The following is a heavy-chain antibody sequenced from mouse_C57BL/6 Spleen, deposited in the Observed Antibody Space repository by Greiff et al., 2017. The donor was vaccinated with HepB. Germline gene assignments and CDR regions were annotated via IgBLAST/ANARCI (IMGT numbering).Heavy chain of an antibody. J-gene: IGHJ3*01. D-gene: IGHD2-4*01. CDR3: TRSYDYDDGWFAY. CDR1: GYTFTDYE. Sequence: VQLQQSGAELVRPGASVTLSCKASGYTFTDYEMHWVKQTPVHGLEWIGAIDPETGGTAYNQKFKGKAILTADKSSSTAYMELRSLTSEDSAVYYCTRSYDYDDGWFAYWGQGTLVTVSA. CDR2: IDPETGGT. V-gene: IGHV1-15*01.